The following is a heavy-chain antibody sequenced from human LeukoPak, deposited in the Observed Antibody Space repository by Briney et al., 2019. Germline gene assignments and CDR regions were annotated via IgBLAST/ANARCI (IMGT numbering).Heavy chain of an antibody. CDR2: MNPNSGNT. CDR3: ARGRVNYGY. V-gene: IGHV1-8*01. J-gene: IGHJ4*02. CDR1: GYSFTSYY. D-gene: IGHD4-11*01. Sequence: ASVKVSCKPSGYSFTSYYINWVRQATGQGLEWMGWMNPNSGNTGYAQKFQGRVTMTRNTSISTAYMELGSLRSEDTAVYYCARGRVNYGYWGQGTLVTVSS.